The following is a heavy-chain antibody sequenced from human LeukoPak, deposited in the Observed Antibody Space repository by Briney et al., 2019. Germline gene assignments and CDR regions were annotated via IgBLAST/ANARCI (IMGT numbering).Heavy chain of an antibody. Sequence: PSETLSLTCTVSGGSISSSSYYWGWIRQPPGKGLEWIGSIHYSGSTYYNPSLKSRVTISVDTSKNQFSLKLSSVTAADTAVYYCARQGDPTVTATGDYWGQGTLVTVSS. D-gene: IGHD4-17*01. CDR2: IHYSGST. CDR1: GGSISSSSYY. V-gene: IGHV4-39*01. J-gene: IGHJ4*02. CDR3: ARQGDPTVTATGDY.